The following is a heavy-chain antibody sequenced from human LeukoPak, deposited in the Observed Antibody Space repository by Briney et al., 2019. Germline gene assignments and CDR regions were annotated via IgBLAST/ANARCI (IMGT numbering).Heavy chain of an antibody. CDR1: GYTFTDYG. J-gene: IGHJ4*02. CDR3: ARDEGGSGWRFDY. Sequence: ASVKVSCKASGYTFTDYGFSWVRQAPGQGLEWMGWISAYNAKTNYAQRLQGRVTMTTDTSTTTAYMELRSLRSDDTAVYYYARDEGGSGWRFDYWGQGTLVTVSS. D-gene: IGHD6-19*01. CDR2: ISAYNAKT. V-gene: IGHV1-18*01.